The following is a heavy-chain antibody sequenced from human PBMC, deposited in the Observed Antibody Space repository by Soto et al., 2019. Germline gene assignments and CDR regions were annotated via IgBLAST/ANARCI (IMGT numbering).Heavy chain of an antibody. CDR1: GGSVSSGSYY. D-gene: IGHD2-15*01. CDR2: IYYSGST. Sequence: QVQLQESGPGLVKPSETLSHTCTVSGGSVSSGSYYWSWIQQPPGKGLEWIGYIYYSGSTNYNPSLKSRVTISVDTSKTQFSLKLSSVSAADTAVYYCARDNGNGYCSGGSCYSEERAFDYWGQGTLVTVSS. CDR3: ARDNGNGYCSGGSCYSEERAFDY. J-gene: IGHJ4*02. V-gene: IGHV4-61*01.